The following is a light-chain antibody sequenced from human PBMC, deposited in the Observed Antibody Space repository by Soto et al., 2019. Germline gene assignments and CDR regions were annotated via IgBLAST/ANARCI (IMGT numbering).Light chain of an antibody. J-gene: IGLJ1*01. V-gene: IGLV1-51*01. CDR3: SSYTNISGGV. Sequence: QSVMTQPPSVSAAPGQKVTISCSGSSSNIGGNSVSWYQQLPGTAPKLLIYDDNKRPSGIPDRFSGSKSGTSATLGITGFQTGDEADYYCSSYTNISGGVLGTGTKLTVL. CDR2: DDN. CDR1: SSNIGGNS.